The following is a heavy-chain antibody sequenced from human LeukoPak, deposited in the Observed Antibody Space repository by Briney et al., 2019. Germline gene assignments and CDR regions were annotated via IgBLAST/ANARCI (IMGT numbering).Heavy chain of an antibody. D-gene: IGHD6-6*01. Sequence: SETLSLTCTVSGGSMRSYYWSWIRQPPGRGLEWIGFIYYSGSTNYNPSLKSRVTISVDTSKNQFSLKLSSVTAADTAVYYCARRQYSTSPFDPWGQGTLVTVSS. CDR3: ARRQYSTSPFDP. CDR2: IYYSGST. CDR1: GGSMRSYY. J-gene: IGHJ5*02. V-gene: IGHV4-59*08.